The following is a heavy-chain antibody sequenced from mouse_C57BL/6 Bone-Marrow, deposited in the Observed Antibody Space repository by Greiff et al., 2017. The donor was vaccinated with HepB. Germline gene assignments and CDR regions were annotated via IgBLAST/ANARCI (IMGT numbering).Heavy chain of an antibody. Sequence: EVQVVESGGGLVQPGGSLKLSCAASGFTFSDYYMYWVRQTPEKRLEWVAYISNGGGSTYYPDTVKGRFTISRDNAKNTLYLQMSRLKSEDTAMYYCARQDGPYAMDYWGQGTSVTVSS. V-gene: IGHV5-12*01. CDR1: GFTFSDYY. CDR3: ARQDGPYAMDY. D-gene: IGHD1-1*01. CDR2: ISNGGGST. J-gene: IGHJ4*01.